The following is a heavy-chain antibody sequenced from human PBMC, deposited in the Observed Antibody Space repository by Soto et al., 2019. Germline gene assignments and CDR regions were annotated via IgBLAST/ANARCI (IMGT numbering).Heavy chain of an antibody. Sequence: QVQLVQSGAELKKPGSSVRVSCQASGGTFSSYSVNWVRQAPGQGLEWMGGIIPIFPTADHAQRFQGRVTXTPXKSTNTAYMELSSLRSDATAVYYCALRTSVFGVVAMGGLDVWGQGTTVTVSS. CDR1: GGTFSSYS. J-gene: IGHJ6*01. CDR3: ALRTSVFGVVAMGGLDV. D-gene: IGHD3-3*01. CDR2: IIPIFPTA. V-gene: IGHV1-69*14.